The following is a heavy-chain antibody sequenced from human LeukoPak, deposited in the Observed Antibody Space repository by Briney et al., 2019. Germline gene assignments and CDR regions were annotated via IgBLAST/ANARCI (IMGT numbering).Heavy chain of an antibody. CDR3: AFSPYYDILTGYYGGFAY. V-gene: IGHV3-43*01. CDR1: GFTFDDYT. Sequence: PGGSLRLSCAASGFTFDDYTMHWVRQAPGKGLEWVSLISWDGGSTYYADSVKGRFTISRDNSKNSLYLQMNSLRTEDTALYYCAFSPYYDILTGYYGGFAYWGQGTLVTVSS. J-gene: IGHJ4*02. D-gene: IGHD3-9*01. CDR2: ISWDGGST.